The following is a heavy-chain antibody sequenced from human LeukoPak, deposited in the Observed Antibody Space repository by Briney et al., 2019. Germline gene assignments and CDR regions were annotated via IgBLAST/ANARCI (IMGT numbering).Heavy chain of an antibody. V-gene: IGHV3-48*03. CDR2: ISSSGSTI. J-gene: IGHJ6*02. CDR1: GFTFSSYE. D-gene: IGHD1-14*01. CDR3: ARTSGASGYGMDV. Sequence: PGGSLRLSCAASGFTFSSYEVNWVRQAPGKGLERVSYISSSGSTIYLADSVRGRFTISRDNAKNSLYLQMNSLRAEDTAVYYCARTSGASGYGMDVWGQGTTVTVSS.